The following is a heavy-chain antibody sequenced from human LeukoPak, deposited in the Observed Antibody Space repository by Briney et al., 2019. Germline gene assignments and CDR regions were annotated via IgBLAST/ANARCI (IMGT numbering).Heavy chain of an antibody. J-gene: IGHJ4*02. D-gene: IGHD3-10*01. CDR1: GGSFSGYY. CDR3: ASEEYYFDY. Sequence: SETLSLTCAVYGGSFSGYYWSWIRQPPGKGLEWIGEINHSGSTNYNPSLKSRVTISVDTSKNQFSLKLSSVTAADTAVYYCASEEYYFDYWGQGTLVTVSS. CDR2: INHSGST. V-gene: IGHV4-34*01.